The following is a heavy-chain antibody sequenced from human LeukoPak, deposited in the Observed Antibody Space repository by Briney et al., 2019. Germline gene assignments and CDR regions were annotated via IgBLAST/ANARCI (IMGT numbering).Heavy chain of an antibody. CDR1: GFTFVDYA. CDR2: ITWNSGSI. Sequence: GRSLRLSCAASGFTFVDYAMHWVRQAPGKGLEWVSGITWNSGSIGYVDSVKGRFTISRDNAKNSLYLQMNSLRAEDTAVYYCARDGYCSSTSCSYDYWGQGTLVTVSS. V-gene: IGHV3-9*01. J-gene: IGHJ4*02. D-gene: IGHD2-2*01. CDR3: ARDGYCSSTSCSYDY.